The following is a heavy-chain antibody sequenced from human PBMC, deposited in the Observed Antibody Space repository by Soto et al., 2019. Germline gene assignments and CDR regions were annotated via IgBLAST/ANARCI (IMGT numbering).Heavy chain of an antibody. J-gene: IGHJ3*02. V-gene: IGHV3-21*01. Sequence: EVQLVESGGGLVKPGGSLRLSCSASGFSFTNYDMNWVRQAPGKGLEWVSSISSGSSYIYYADSVKGRFTISRDNAKNSLYLQRNSLRAEDTAVYYCACGYKYGRGAFDIWGHGTMVTVSS. CDR2: ISSGSSYI. CDR1: GFSFTNYD. D-gene: IGHD5-18*01. CDR3: ACGYKYGRGAFDI.